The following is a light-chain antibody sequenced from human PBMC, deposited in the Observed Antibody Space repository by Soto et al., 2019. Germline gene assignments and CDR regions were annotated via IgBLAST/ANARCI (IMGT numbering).Light chain of an antibody. CDR1: NIGSKS. Sequence: SYELTQPPSVSVAPGQTARITCGGNNIGSKSVHWYQQKPGQAPVLVVYYDSDRPSGIPERFSGSNSGNTATLTISRFEAGDEADYYCQVWDSSSEHYVFGTGTKLTVL. CDR3: QVWDSSSEHYV. J-gene: IGLJ1*01. V-gene: IGLV3-21*02. CDR2: YDS.